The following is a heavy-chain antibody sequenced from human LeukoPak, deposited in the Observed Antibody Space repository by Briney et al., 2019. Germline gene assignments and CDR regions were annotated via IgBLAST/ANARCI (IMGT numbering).Heavy chain of an antibody. J-gene: IGHJ6*03. D-gene: IGHD4-17*01. CDR3: AKLPPPDGDDYYYYYYMDV. V-gene: IGHV3-30*18. CDR2: ISYDGSNK. Sequence: PGGSLRLSCAASGFTFSSYGMHWVRRAPGKGLEWVAVISYDGSNKYYADSVKGRFTISRDNSKNTLYLQMNSLRAEDTAVYYCAKLPPPDGDDYYYYYYMDVWGKGTTVTVSS. CDR1: GFTFSSYG.